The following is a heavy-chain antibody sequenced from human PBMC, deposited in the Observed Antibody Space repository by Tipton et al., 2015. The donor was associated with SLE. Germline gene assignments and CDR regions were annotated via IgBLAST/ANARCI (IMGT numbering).Heavy chain of an antibody. V-gene: IGHV4-34*01. J-gene: IGHJ4*02. CDR2: INHIGST. D-gene: IGHD6-19*01. Sequence: TLSLTCAVYGGSFSGYYWSWIRQPPGKGLEWIGEINHIGSTNYNPSLKSLVTISVDTSKNQFSLKLSSVTAADTAVYYCARCSSGWNFDYWGQGALVTVSS. CDR3: ARCSSGWNFDY. CDR1: GGSFSGYY.